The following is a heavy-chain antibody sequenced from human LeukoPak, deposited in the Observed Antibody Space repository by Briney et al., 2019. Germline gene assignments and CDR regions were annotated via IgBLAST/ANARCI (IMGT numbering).Heavy chain of an antibody. V-gene: IGHV3-23*01. CDR3: ARIPGGYYYGMDV. CDR1: GFTFSSYA. J-gene: IGHJ6*02. Sequence: GGSLRLSCAASGFTFSSYAMHWVRQAPGKGLEWVSTISGGGRSTDYADSVKGHFTISRDNSKNTLYLQMNSLRDEDTAVYYCARIPGGYYYGMDVWGQGTTVTVSS. CDR2: ISGGGRST. D-gene: IGHD3-16*01.